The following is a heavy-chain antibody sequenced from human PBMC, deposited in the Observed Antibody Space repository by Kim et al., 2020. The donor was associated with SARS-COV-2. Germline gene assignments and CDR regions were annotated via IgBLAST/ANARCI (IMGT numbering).Heavy chain of an antibody. CDR2: INHSGST. D-gene: IGHD3-3*01. J-gene: IGHJ4*02. V-gene: IGHV4-34*01. Sequence: SETLSLTCAVYGGSFSGYYWSWIRQPPGKGLEWIGEINHSGSTNYNPSLKSRVTISVDTSKNQFSLKLSSVTAADTAVYYCARGLGFLEPHFDYWGQGTLVTVSS. CDR1: GGSFSGYY. CDR3: ARGLGFLEPHFDY.